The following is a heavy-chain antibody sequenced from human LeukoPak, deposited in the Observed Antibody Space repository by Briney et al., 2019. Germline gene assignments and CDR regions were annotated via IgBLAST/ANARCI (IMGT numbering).Heavy chain of an antibody. Sequence: GGSLRLSCAASGFTFSSYSMNWVRQAPGKGLEWVSSISSSRNYIYYADSVKGRFSISRDNAKKSVHLQMISLRAEDTAVYYCARGRVGQWLVDAFDIWGQGTMVTVSS. V-gene: IGHV3-21*01. CDR1: GFTFSSYS. D-gene: IGHD6-19*01. CDR2: ISSSRNYI. CDR3: ARGRVGQWLVDAFDI. J-gene: IGHJ3*02.